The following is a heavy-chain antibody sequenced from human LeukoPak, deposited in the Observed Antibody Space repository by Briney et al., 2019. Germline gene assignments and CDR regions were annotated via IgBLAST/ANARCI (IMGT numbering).Heavy chain of an antibody. D-gene: IGHD3-22*01. Sequence: KPGGSLRLSSAVSGFTFSSYSMNWVRQAPGKGLEWVSSISSSSSYIYYADSVKGRFTISRDNAKNSLYLQMNSLRAEDTAVYYCAGYYYDSSGYYAHFDYWGQGTLVTVSS. CDR1: GFTFSSYS. CDR3: AGYYYDSSGYYAHFDY. V-gene: IGHV3-21*01. J-gene: IGHJ4*02. CDR2: ISSSSSYI.